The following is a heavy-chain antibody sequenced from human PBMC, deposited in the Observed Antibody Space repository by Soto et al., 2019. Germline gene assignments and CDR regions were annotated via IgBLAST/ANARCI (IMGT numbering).Heavy chain of an antibody. CDR1: GFTFSSYD. Sequence: GGSLRLSCATSGFTFSSYDMNWVRQAPGKGLEWVSYIGFSGSTKYYADSVKGRFTISRDNAKNSLFLQMNSLRVEDTAVYYCARSPFLECNWAQGTLVTGSS. CDR3: ARSPFLECN. J-gene: IGHJ4*02. CDR2: IGFSGSTK. V-gene: IGHV3-48*03. D-gene: IGHD3-3*02.